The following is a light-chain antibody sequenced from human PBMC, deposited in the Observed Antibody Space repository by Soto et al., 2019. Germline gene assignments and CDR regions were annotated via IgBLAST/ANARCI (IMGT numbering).Light chain of an antibody. V-gene: IGKV3-20*01. J-gene: IGKJ5*01. Sequence: EVVLTQSPGTLSLSPGERATLSCRASQSVNTNYLAWYQQKSGQAPRLLIYGASSRATGIPDRFSGSGSGTDFTLTISRLEPEDFAAYFCQQYGSSPITFGQGTRLAIK. CDR1: QSVNTNY. CDR3: QQYGSSPIT. CDR2: GAS.